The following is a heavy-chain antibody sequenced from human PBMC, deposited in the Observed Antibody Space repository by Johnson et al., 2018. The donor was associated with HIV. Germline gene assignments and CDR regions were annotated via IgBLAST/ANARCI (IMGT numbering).Heavy chain of an antibody. Sequence: QVQLVESGGGVVQPGRSLRLSCAASGFTFSSFGMHWVRQAPGKGLEWVAVISYDGSNKYYADSVKGRFTISRDNSKNTLYLQMNSLSTEDTAVYYCAKRSQQYYDSGGYRDAYDIWGQGTMVTVSS. CDR3: AKRSQQYYDSGGYRDAYDI. D-gene: IGHD3-22*01. V-gene: IGHV3-30*18. J-gene: IGHJ3*02. CDR2: ISYDGSNK. CDR1: GFTFSSFG.